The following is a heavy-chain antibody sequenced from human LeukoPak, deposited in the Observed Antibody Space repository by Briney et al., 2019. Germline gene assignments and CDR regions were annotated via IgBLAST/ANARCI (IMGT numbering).Heavy chain of an antibody. D-gene: IGHD4-11*01. Sequence: GGSLRLSCAASGFNFRGYDITWVRQAPGKGLEWVASISASGATTNYADSVRGRFTIFRDNSNKVTYLRMNSLSAEDTAVYYCARSINYSNYLLDSWGQGTRVTVSS. CDR1: GFNFRGYD. J-gene: IGHJ4*02. CDR3: ARSINYSNYLLDS. CDR2: ISASGATT. V-gene: IGHV3-23*01.